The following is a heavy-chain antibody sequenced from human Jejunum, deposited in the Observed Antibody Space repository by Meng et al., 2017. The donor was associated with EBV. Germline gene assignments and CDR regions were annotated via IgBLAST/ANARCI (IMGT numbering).Heavy chain of an antibody. V-gene: IGHV6-1*01. D-gene: IGHD7-27*01. CDR3: ARDRHWAFDY. J-gene: IGHJ4*02. Sequence: QRQLQQSGPGLVKPSQTLSLTCAISGDSVSSNSVAWNWISQSPSRGLEWLGRTYYRSKWGSDYAVSVKSRIIINADTSKNQYSLQLSSVNPEDTAVYYCARDRHWAFDYWGQGTLVTVSS. CDR1: GDSVSSNSVA. CDR2: TYYRSKWGS.